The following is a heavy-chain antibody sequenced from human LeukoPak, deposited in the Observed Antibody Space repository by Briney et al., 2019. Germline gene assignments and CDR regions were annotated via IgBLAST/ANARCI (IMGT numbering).Heavy chain of an antibody. Sequence: PGGSLRLSCAASGFIFNSYGMHWVRQAPGKGLEWVAVISYEGGTQHYADSVKGRFIISRDNPRNTLYLQMNILRTEDTAVYYCAKEGTPHVSTWYDLWGQGTQVIVSS. J-gene: IGHJ5*02. CDR2: ISYEGGTQ. CDR3: AKEGTPHVSTWYDL. V-gene: IGHV3-30*18. CDR1: GFIFNSYG. D-gene: IGHD3-10*01.